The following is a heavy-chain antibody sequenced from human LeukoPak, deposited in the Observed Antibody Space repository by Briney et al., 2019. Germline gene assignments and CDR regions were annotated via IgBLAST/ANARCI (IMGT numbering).Heavy chain of an antibody. CDR2: IRYDGSNK. Sequence: GGSLRLSCAASGFTFSSYGMHWVRQAPGKGLEWVAFIRYDGSNKYYADSVKGRFTISRDNSKNTLYLQMNSLRAEDTAVYYCAKAKSGHPDAFDIWGQGTMVTVSS. CDR1: GFTFSSYG. J-gene: IGHJ3*02. CDR3: AKAKSGHPDAFDI. V-gene: IGHV3-30*02. D-gene: IGHD1-26*01.